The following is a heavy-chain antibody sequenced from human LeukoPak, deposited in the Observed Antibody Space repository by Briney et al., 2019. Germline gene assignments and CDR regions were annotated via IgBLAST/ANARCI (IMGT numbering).Heavy chain of an antibody. V-gene: IGHV4-39*07. CDR1: GGSISSSSYY. Sequence: SETLSLTCTVSGGSISSSSYYWGWIRQPPGKGLEWIGSIYYSGSTYYNPSLKSRVAISVDTSKNQFSLKLSSVTAADTAVYYCARGARFGELFYYYYYGMDVWGQGTTVTVFS. CDR2: IYYSGST. J-gene: IGHJ6*02. CDR3: ARGARFGELFYYYYYGMDV. D-gene: IGHD3-10*01.